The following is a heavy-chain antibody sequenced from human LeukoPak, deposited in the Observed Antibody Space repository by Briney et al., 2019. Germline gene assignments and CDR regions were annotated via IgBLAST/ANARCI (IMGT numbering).Heavy chain of an antibody. J-gene: IGHJ4*02. CDR1: GGSISSYY. CDR2: IHYSGST. D-gene: IGHD4-17*01. CDR3: ARGQGTVTTH. V-gene: IGHV4-59*12. Sequence: SETLSLTCTVSGGSISSYYWSWIRQPPGKGLEWIGYIHYSGSTNYNPSLKSRVTISVDTSKNQFSLKLSSVTAADTAVYYCARGQGTVTTHWGRGTLVTVSS.